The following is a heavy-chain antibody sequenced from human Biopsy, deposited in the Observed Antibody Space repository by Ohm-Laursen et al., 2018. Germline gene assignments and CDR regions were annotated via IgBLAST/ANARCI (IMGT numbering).Heavy chain of an antibody. J-gene: IGHJ5*02. V-gene: IGHV4-34*01. CDR2: VHHDGRA. Sequence: SDTLSLTCAVYGGTYSGYYWSWIRLPPGKGLEWIGEVHHDGRANYNPSLKSRVPISGDMSKKQFSLKLSGVTAADTAVYYCARFIVPSLHCSNGVCPIRWFDPWGQGTLVTVFS. CDR1: GGTYSGYY. CDR3: ARFIVPSLHCSNGVCPIRWFDP. D-gene: IGHD2-2*01.